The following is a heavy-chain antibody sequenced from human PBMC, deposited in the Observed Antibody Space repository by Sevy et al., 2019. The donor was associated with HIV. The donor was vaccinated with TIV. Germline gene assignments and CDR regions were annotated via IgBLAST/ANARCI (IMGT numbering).Heavy chain of an antibody. CDR2: IWSDGAYQ. V-gene: IGHV3-33*01. Sequence: GGSLRLSCAATGFTFSNYAMHWVRQAPGKGMEWVAIIWSDGAYQYHGDSVKGRFTISRDNSKNPLYLQMNNVRVEDTAVYYCASSWGTTLFYGMDVWGQGTTVTVSS. CDR3: ASSWGTTLFYGMDV. J-gene: IGHJ6*02. D-gene: IGHD3-16*01. CDR1: GFTFSNYA.